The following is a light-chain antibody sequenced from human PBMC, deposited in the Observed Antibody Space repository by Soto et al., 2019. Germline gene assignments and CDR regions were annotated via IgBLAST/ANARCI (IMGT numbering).Light chain of an antibody. CDR2: EVS. CDR1: SRDIGLYDF. V-gene: IGLV2-8*01. Sequence: QSALTQPPSAYGSPGQSVTLSCTGSSRDIGLYDFVSWYQQHPGKSPKLIIYEVSKRPSGVPDRFSGSKSGYTASLTVSDLQTEDAADYYCSAYAGTNDLGVFGGGTQLTVL. CDR3: SAYAGTNDLGV. J-gene: IGLJ2*01.